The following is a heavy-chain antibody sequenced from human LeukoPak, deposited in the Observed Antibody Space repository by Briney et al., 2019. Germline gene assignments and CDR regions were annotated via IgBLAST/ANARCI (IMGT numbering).Heavy chain of an antibody. CDR3: AKGVAASLKRNRFDP. Sequence: GGSLRLSCTASGFAFRNYAMSWVRQAPGKGLEWVSGISGFNTYYADSVKGRFTISRDNSKNTLYLQMNSLRAEDTAVYYCAKGVAASLKRNRFDPWGQGTLVTVSS. CDR2: ISGFNT. J-gene: IGHJ5*02. CDR1: GFAFRNYA. V-gene: IGHV3-23*01. D-gene: IGHD6-25*01.